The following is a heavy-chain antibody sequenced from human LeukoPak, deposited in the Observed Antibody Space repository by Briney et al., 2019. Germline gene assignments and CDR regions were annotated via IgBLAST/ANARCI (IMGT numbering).Heavy chain of an antibody. D-gene: IGHD3-16*01. Sequence: GGSLRLSCAASGFTFSSSAMGWVRRAPQRGLEWVSAIPVGGPKTYYTGSVRGRFTISRDNSKNTVYLQMQSLRAEDTAVYYCVKEASKTFGIYTADYWGQGTLVTVSS. CDR3: VKEASKTFGIYTADY. CDR2: IPVGGPKT. V-gene: IGHV3-23*01. J-gene: IGHJ4*02. CDR1: GFTFSSSA.